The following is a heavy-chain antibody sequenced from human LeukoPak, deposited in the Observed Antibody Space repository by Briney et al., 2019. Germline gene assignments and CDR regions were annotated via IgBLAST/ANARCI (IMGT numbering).Heavy chain of an antibody. J-gene: IGHJ5*02. CDR2: INPNSGDT. CDR3: ARGYCSGGTCYLVENWFDP. CDR1: GYTYTVYY. V-gene: IGHV1-2*06. Sequence: ASVNVSCKPSGYTYTVYYMYWLRQAPGQGREWMGRINPNSGDTDYAQTFQGRVTMTRDTCISTAYMELTNLRSDNTAVYYTARGYCSGGTCYLVENWFDPWGQGTLVTVSS. D-gene: IGHD2-15*01.